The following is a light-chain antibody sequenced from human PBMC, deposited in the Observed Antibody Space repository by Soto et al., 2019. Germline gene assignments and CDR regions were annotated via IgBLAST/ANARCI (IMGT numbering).Light chain of an antibody. CDR1: QSVSSY. CDR2: DAS. V-gene: IGKV3-11*01. Sequence: EIVLTQSPATLSLSPGERATLSCRASQSVSSYLAWYQQKPGQAPRLLIYDASNRATGIPARFSGSGSGTAFTLTISSLEPEDFAVYYCQQRSYWPPLTFGGGTKVEIK. J-gene: IGKJ4*01. CDR3: QQRSYWPPLT.